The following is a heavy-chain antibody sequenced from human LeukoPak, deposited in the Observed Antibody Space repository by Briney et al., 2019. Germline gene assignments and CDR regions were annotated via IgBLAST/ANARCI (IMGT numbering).Heavy chain of an antibody. V-gene: IGHV3-23*01. CDR1: GFTFSSYL. CDR3: VSRGFCGGGTCNRNFEF. Sequence: PGGSLRLSCAASGFTFSSYLMTWVRQAPGKGLEWVSTITGSGDNTYYADSVKGRFTISRDNSKNTLHLQMNSLSAEDTGLYYCVSRGFCGGGTCNRNFEFWGQGTLVTVSS. D-gene: IGHD2-15*01. J-gene: IGHJ4*02. CDR2: ITGSGDNT.